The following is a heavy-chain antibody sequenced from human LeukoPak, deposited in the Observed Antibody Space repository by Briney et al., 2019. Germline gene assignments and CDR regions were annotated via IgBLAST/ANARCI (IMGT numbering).Heavy chain of an antibody. CDR1: GFTFSRYS. D-gene: IGHD6-19*01. CDR3: AKDRSGWSISDY. Sequence: GGSLRLSCTASGFTFSRYSLNWIRQAPGQRLEWVSAISGSGVSTYYADSVKGRFTISRDNSKNTLYLQMNSLRAEDTAVYYCAKDRSGWSISDYWGQGTLVTVSS. CDR2: ISGSGVST. V-gene: IGHV3-23*01. J-gene: IGHJ4*02.